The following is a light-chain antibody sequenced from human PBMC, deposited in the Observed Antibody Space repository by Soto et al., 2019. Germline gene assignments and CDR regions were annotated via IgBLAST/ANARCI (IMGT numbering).Light chain of an antibody. Sequence: EVVLTQSPATLSLSPGQRATLSCRASQGVSSYLAWYQQKPGQAPRLLIFDASNRATGIPARFSGSGSGTDFTLTISSLEPEDFAVYYCQQRYSWPLTFSQGTRLDIK. CDR2: DAS. V-gene: IGKV3D-11*01. J-gene: IGKJ5*01. CDR1: QGVSSY. CDR3: QQRYSWPLT.